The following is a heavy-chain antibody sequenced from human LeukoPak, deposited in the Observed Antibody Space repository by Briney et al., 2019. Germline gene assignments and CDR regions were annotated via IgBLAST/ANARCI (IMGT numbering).Heavy chain of an antibody. V-gene: IGHV3-23*01. CDR2: ISGSGGST. J-gene: IGHJ4*02. D-gene: IGHD3-22*01. Sequence: PGGSLRLSCAASGFTLSNAWMNWVRQAPGKGLEWVSAISGSGGSTYYADSVKGRFTISRDNSKNTLYLQMNSLRAEDTAVYYCAKASAMIVVVSKHFDYWGQGTLVTVSS. CDR1: GFTLSNAW. CDR3: AKASAMIVVVSKHFDY.